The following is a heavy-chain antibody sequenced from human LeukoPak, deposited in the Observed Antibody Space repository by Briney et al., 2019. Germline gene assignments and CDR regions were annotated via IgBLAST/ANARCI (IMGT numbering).Heavy chain of an antibody. CDR1: GYTFTSYY. CDR3: ARDSAAGSINWYFDL. J-gene: IGHJ2*01. V-gene: IGHV1-46*01. D-gene: IGHD6-13*01. CDR2: INPSGGST. Sequence: ASVTVSCKASGYTFTSYYMHWVRQAPGQGLEWMGIINPSGGSTSYAQKFQGRVTMTRDMSTSTAYMELSSLRSEDTAVYYCARDSAAGSINWYFDLWGRGTLVTVSS.